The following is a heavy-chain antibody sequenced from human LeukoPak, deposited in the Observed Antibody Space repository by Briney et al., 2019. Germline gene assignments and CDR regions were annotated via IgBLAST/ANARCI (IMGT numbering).Heavy chain of an antibody. J-gene: IGHJ2*01. Sequence: SETLSLTCTVSGGSISSYYWSWIRQPAGKGLEWIGRIYTSGSTNYNPSLKSRVTMSVDTSKNQFSLKLSSVTASDTAVYYCATQPSGDVVPIYTGYWYFDLWGPGTLVTVSS. V-gene: IGHV4-4*07. CDR2: IYTSGST. CDR3: ATQPSGDVVPIYTGYWYFDL. D-gene: IGHD5-12*01. CDR1: GGSISSYY.